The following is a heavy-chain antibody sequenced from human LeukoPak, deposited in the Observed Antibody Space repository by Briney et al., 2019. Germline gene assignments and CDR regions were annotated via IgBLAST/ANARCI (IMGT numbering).Heavy chain of an antibody. Sequence: GGSLRLSCAASGFTFSSYAMHWVRQAPGKGLEYVSAISSNGGSTYYANSVKGRFTISRDNSKSTLYLQMGSLRAEDMAVYYCARDGTITIFGVVTSGDYYMDVWGKGTTVTVSS. J-gene: IGHJ6*03. V-gene: IGHV3-64*01. CDR1: GFTFSSYA. CDR2: ISSNGGST. CDR3: ARDGTITIFGVVTSGDYYMDV. D-gene: IGHD3-3*01.